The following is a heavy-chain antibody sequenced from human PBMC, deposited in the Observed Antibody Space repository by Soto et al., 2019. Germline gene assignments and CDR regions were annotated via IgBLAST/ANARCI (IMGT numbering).Heavy chain of an antibody. V-gene: IGHV4-59*01. J-gene: IGHJ4*02. CDR1: GGSISSYY. D-gene: IGHD4-17*01. CDR2: IYYSGST. CDR3: ARIHYGDYVNFDY. Sequence: PSETLSLTCTVSGGSISSYYWSWIRQPPGKGLEWIGYIYYSGSTNYNPSLKSRVTISVDTSKNQFSLKLSSVTAADTAVYYCARIHYGDYVNFDYWGQGTLVTVS.